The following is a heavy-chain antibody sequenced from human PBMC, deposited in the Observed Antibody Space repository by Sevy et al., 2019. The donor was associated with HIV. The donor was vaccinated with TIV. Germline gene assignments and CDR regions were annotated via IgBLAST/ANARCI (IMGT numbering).Heavy chain of an antibody. V-gene: IGHV3-53*01. CDR2: IYSGGST. D-gene: IGHD3-10*01. CDR3: ARGIGRRVYYGSGTGPDAFDI. J-gene: IGHJ3*02. CDR1: GFTVSSNY. Sequence: GGSLRLSCAASGFTVSSNYMSWVRQAPGKGLEWVSVIYSGGSTYYADSVKGRFTISRDNSKNTLYLQVNSLRAEDTAVYYCARGIGRRVYYGSGTGPDAFDIWGQGTMVTVSS.